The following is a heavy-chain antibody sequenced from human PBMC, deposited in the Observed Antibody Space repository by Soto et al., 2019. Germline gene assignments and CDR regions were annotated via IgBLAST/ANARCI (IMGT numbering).Heavy chain of an antibody. CDR2: TYYRSKWYN. D-gene: IGHD2-15*01. CDR1: GDSVSSNSAA. V-gene: IGHV6-1*01. CDR3: AREVQSVSQISQIVVVVAAVDDFDI. Sequence: PSQTLSLTCAISGDSVSSNSAAWNWISQSPSRGLEWLGRTYYRSKWYNAYAVSVTSRITINPDTSKNQPSLQLNSVTPVDPAVYYCAREVQSVSQISQIVVVVAAVDDFDIWGQGTMVTV. J-gene: IGHJ3*02.